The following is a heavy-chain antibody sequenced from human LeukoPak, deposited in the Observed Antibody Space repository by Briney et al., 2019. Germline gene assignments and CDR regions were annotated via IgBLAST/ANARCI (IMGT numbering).Heavy chain of an antibody. CDR3: ARTDGDYENIGMDV. Sequence: ASVKVSCKASGYTFTSYDINWVRQATGQGLEWMGWMNPNSGNTGYAQKFQGRVTMTRNTSISTAYMELSSLRSEDTAVYYCARTDGDYENIGMDVWGQGTTVTVSS. V-gene: IGHV1-8*01. D-gene: IGHD4-17*01. CDR1: GYTFTSYD. CDR2: MNPNSGNT. J-gene: IGHJ6*02.